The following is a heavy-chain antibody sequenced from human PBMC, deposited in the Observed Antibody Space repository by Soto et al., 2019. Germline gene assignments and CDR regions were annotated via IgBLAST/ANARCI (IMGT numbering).Heavy chain of an antibody. CDR3: ARTKAPFIAAGWFDP. Sequence: GGSLRLSCAASEFGFSDYSMSWLRQAPGKGLEWVSSISSSTNYIYYADSVKGRFTISRDNAQNSLFLQMDSLRAEDTAVYYCARTKAPFIAAGWFDPWGRGTLVTVSS. CDR1: EFGFSDYS. D-gene: IGHD6-19*01. V-gene: IGHV3-21*01. J-gene: IGHJ5*02. CDR2: ISSSTNYI.